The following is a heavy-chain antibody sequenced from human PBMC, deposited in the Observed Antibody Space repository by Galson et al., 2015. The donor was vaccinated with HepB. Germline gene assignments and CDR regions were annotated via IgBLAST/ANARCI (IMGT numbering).Heavy chain of an antibody. D-gene: IGHD1-26*01. CDR3: ARDLYSEEYYAFDI. J-gene: IGHJ3*02. CDR1: GDSVSSDSAA. Sequence: CAISGDSVSSDSAAWNWIRQSPSRGLEWLGRTYYRSRWSNDYAVSVKSRITINSDTSKNQFSLQLKSVTPEDTAIYFCARDLYSEEYYAFDIWGQGTMVTVSS. CDR2: TYYRSRWSN. V-gene: IGHV6-1*01.